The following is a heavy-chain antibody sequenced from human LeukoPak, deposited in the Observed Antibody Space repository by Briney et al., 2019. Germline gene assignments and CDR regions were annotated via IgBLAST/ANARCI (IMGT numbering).Heavy chain of an antibody. CDR1: GGSISSYY. J-gene: IGHJ4*02. CDR2: IYTSGST. Sequence: SETLSLTCTVSGGSISSYYWSWTRQPAGKGLEWIGRIYTSGSTNYNPSLKSRVTMSVDTSKNPFSLKLSSVTAADTAVYYCARDGYYYDSSGYYEKMYYFDYWGQGTLVTVSS. CDR3: ARDGYYYDSSGYYEKMYYFDY. V-gene: IGHV4-4*07. D-gene: IGHD3-22*01.